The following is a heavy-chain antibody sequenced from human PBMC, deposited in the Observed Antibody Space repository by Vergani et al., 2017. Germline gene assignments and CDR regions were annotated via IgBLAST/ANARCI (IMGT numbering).Heavy chain of an antibody. V-gene: IGHV4-4*02. CDR3: ARDRERGIAASGPAAGFDP. D-gene: IGHD6-13*01. CDR2: IYHRGST. J-gene: IGHJ5*02. Sequence: QVQLQESGPGLVKPSGTLSLTCAVSGGSISSSNWCSWVRQPPGKGLEWIGEIYHRGSTNYNPSLKSRVTISVDKSKNQFSLKLSSVTAADTAVYYCARDRERGIAASGPAAGFDPWGQGTLVTVSS. CDR1: GGSISSSNW.